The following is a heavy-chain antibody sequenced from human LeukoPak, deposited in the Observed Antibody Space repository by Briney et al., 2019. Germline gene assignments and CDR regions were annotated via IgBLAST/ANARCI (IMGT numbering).Heavy chain of an antibody. CDR1: GYSFTNSR. CDR3: ARRRRDGYNSGYYFDF. D-gene: IGHD5-24*01. V-gene: IGHV5-51*01. CDR2: IYPGDSNT. J-gene: IGHJ4*02. Sequence: NRGEPLNISCKASGYSFTNSRIGWVRQMPGKGLEWMGIIYPGDSNTRYSPSCQGHVTISADKPIITADLQWSSLKDSDTAMYYCARRRRDGYNSGYYFDFWGQGTLVTVSS.